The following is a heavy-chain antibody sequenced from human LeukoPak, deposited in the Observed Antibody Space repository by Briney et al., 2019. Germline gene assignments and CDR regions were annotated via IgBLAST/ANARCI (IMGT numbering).Heavy chain of an antibody. CDR3: ARDPYYYDSSGYYINWFDP. J-gene: IGHJ5*02. V-gene: IGHV4-61*02. Sequence: SETLCLTCTVSGGSISSGSYYWRWLRQPAGTGLEWIGRIYTSGSTNYNPSLKSRVTISVDTSKNQFSLKLSSVTAADTAVYYCARDPYYYDSSGYYINWFDPWGQGTLVTVSS. CDR1: GGSISSGSYY. D-gene: IGHD3-22*01. CDR2: IYTSGST.